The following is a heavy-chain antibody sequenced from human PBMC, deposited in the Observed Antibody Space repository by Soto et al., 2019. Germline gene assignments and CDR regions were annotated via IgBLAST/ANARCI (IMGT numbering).Heavy chain of an antibody. Sequence: GGSLRLSCTASGFTFGDYAMSWFRQAPGKGLEWVGFIRSKAYGGTTEYAASVKGRFTISRDDSKSIAYLQMNSLKTEDTAVYYCTRDLPLGITMIVVGPWEGYYGMDVWGQGTTVTVSS. CDR1: GFTFGDYA. D-gene: IGHD3-22*01. CDR3: TRDLPLGITMIVVGPWEGYYGMDV. J-gene: IGHJ6*02. CDR2: IRSKAYGGTT. V-gene: IGHV3-49*03.